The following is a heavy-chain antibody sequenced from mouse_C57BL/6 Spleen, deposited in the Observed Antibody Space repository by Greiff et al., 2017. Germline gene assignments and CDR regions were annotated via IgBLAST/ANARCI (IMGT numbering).Heavy chain of an antibody. V-gene: IGHV1-64*01. CDR3: ARRTGGYYAMDY. J-gene: IGHJ4*01. CDR1: GYTFTSYW. Sequence: QVQLKQPGAELVKPGASVKLSCKASGYTFTSYWMHWVKQRPGQGLEWIGMIHPNSGSTNYNEKFKSKATLTVDKSSSTAYMQLSSLTSEDSAVYYCARRTGGYYAMDYWGQGTSVTVSS. D-gene: IGHD4-1*01. CDR2: IHPNSGST.